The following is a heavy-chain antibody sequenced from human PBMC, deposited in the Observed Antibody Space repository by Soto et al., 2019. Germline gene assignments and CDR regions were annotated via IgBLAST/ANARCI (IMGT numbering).Heavy chain of an antibody. D-gene: IGHD6-13*01. J-gene: IGHJ4*02. CDR1: GFTVSSNY. Sequence: EVQLVESGGGLIQPGGSLRLSCAASGFTVSSNYMSWVRQAPGKGLEWVSVISGSGGSTYYADSVKGRFTISRDNSKNTLYLQMNSLRAEDTAVYYCAKAYSSSWYPYPQDWGQGTLVTVSS. CDR3: AKAYSSSWYPYPQD. V-gene: IGHV3-23*04. CDR2: ISGSGGST.